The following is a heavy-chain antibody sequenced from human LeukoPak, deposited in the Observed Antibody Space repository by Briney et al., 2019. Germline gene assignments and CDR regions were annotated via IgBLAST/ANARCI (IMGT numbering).Heavy chain of an antibody. CDR1: GGTFSSYA. V-gene: IGHV1-69*05. CDR3: ASYSSSWYGFDY. J-gene: IGHJ4*02. D-gene: IGHD6-13*01. Sequence: SVKVSCKASGGTFSSYAISWVRQAPGQGLEWMGGIIPIFGTANYAQKFQGRVTITTDESTSTAYMELSSLRSEDTAAYYCASYSSSWYGFDYWGQGTLVTVSS. CDR2: IIPIFGTA.